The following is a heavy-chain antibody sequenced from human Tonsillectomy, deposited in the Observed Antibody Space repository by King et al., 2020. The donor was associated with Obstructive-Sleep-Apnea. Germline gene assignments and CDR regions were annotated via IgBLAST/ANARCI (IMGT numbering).Heavy chain of an antibody. CDR2: IYWDDDK. CDR1: GVSLSTSGVG. V-gene: IGHV2-5*02. D-gene: IGHD3-10*01. J-gene: IGHJ5*02. CDR3: AHVFGELGIDNWFDP. Sequence: LTLKESGPTLVKPTQTLTLTCIFSGVSLSTSGVGVGWIRQPPGKALEWLALIYWDDDKRYSPSLNSRLTITKDTSKNQVVLRMTNMDPVDTTTYYCAHVFGELGIDNWFDPWGQGTLVTVSS.